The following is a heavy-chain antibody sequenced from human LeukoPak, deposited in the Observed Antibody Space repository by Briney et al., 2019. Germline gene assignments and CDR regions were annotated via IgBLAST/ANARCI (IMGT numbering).Heavy chain of an antibody. CDR3: ARALAFGGDCDH. D-gene: IGHD2-21*01. Sequence: GGSLRLSCAASGFTFSSYGMNWVRQAPGKGLEWVSYISNSASTIYYADSVKGRFTISRDNAMSSLYLQMSSLRAEDTAIYYCARALAFGGDCDHWGQGTLVTVSS. V-gene: IGHV3-48*01. J-gene: IGHJ4*02. CDR1: GFTFSSYG. CDR2: ISNSASTI.